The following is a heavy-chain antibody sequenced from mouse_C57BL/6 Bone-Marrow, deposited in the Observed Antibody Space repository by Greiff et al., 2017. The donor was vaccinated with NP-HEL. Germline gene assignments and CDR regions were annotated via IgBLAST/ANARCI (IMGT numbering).Heavy chain of an antibody. V-gene: IGHV1-55*01. Sequence: VQLQQSGAELVKPGASVKMSCKASGYTFTSYWITWVKQRPGQGLEWIGDIYPGSGSTNYNEKFKSKATLTVDTSSSTAYMQLNSLTSEDSAVYYYASEGIDSHFDYWGQGTTLTVSS. J-gene: IGHJ2*01. D-gene: IGHD2-4*01. CDR3: ASEGIDSHFDY. CDR1: GYTFTSYW. CDR2: IYPGSGST.